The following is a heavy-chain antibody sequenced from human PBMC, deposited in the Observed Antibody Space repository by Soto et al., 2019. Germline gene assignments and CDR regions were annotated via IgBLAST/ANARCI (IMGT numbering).Heavy chain of an antibody. D-gene: IGHD2-2*01. CDR1: TFTLSTYG. CDR2: ISYDGNNK. CDR3: ARGAEYQVLSRDYFYGMDV. J-gene: IGHJ6*02. Sequence: QVQLVESGGGVVQPGRSLRLSCAASTFTLSTYGMHWVRQAPGKGLEWVAVISYDGNNKYYADSVKGRFTISRDNSRNTLSLQMNCLTTEDTAVYYCARGAEYQVLSRDYFYGMDVWGQGIMVTVSS. V-gene: IGHV3-30*03.